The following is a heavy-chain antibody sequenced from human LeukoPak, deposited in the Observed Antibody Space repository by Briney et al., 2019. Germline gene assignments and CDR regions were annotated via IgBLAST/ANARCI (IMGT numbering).Heavy chain of an antibody. J-gene: IGHJ4*02. V-gene: IGHV3-48*01. Sequence: GGSLRLSCAASGFTFDTSTMNWVRQAPGKGLEWVSYIGSSGRTIYYAGSVKGRFTISRDNAKNSLYLQMNSLRAEDTAIYYCTRVGYIDEGIDYWGQGTLVTVSS. D-gene: IGHD5-24*01. CDR1: GFTFDTST. CDR3: TRVGYIDEGIDY. CDR2: IGSSGRTI.